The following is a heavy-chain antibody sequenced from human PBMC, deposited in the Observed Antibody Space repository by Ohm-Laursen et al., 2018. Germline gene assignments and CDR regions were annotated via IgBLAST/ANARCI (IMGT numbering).Heavy chain of an antibody. CDR1: GFTFSSYA. CDR3: AKEPNQYRSGWYFEL. Sequence: SLRLSCAASGFTFSSYAMSWVRQAPGKGLEWVSGISGSGSRTYYADSVKGRFTISRDNSKNTVHLQMNSLRAEDTAVYYCAKEPNQYRSGWYFELWGRGTMVSVSS. CDR2: ISGSGSRT. V-gene: IGHV3-23*01. J-gene: IGHJ2*01. D-gene: IGHD6-19*01.